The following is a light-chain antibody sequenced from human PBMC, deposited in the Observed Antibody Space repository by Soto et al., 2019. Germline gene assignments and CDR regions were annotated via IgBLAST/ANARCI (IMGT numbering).Light chain of an antibody. J-gene: IGKJ5*01. CDR1: QSVSSN. V-gene: IGKV3-15*01. CDR3: QQYNNWPIS. Sequence: EIVMTQSPATLSVPPGERATLSCRASQSVSSNLAWYQQKPGQAPRLLIYGASTRATGIPARFSGSGSGTEFTLTISSLQSEDFAVYYCQQYNNWPISFGQGTRLDIK. CDR2: GAS.